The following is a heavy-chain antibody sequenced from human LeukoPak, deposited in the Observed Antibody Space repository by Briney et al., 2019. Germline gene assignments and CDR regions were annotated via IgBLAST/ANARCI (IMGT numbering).Heavy chain of an antibody. Sequence: SETLSLTCTVSGGSISSYYWSWIRQPPGKGLEWIGYIYYSGSTNYNPSLKSRVTISVDTSKNQFSLKLSSVTAADTAVYYCARGVFWLPRYWGQGTLVTVSS. CDR2: IYYSGST. V-gene: IGHV4-59*12. D-gene: IGHD6-19*01. J-gene: IGHJ4*02. CDR3: ARGVFWLPRY. CDR1: GGSISSYY.